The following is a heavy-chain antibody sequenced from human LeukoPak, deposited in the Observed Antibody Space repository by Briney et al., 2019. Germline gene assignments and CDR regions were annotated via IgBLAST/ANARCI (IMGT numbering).Heavy chain of an antibody. CDR2: IRYDGSNK. D-gene: IGHD3-16*02. V-gene: IGHV3-30*02. Sequence: GGSLRLSCAASGFTFSSYGMHWVRQAPGKGLEWVAFIRYDGSNKYYADSVKGRFTISRDNSKNTLYLQMNSLRAEDTAVYYCAKWDYDYVWGSYPIDYWGQGTLVTVSS. CDR3: AKWDYDYVWGSYPIDY. J-gene: IGHJ4*02. CDR1: GFTFSSYG.